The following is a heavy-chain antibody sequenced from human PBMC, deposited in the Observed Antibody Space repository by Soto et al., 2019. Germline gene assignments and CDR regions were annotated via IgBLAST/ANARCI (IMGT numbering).Heavy chain of an antibody. CDR1: GFTFSSYG. D-gene: IGHD3-22*01. V-gene: IGHV3-30*18. CDR2: ISYDGSNK. CDR3: AKEGNYYDSSGYYPFDY. J-gene: IGHJ4*02. Sequence: GGSLRLSCAASGFTFSSYGMHWVRQAPGKGLEWVAVISYDGSNKYYADSVKGRFTISRDNSKNTLYLQMNSLRAEDTAVYYCAKEGNYYDSSGYYPFDYWGQGTLVTVSS.